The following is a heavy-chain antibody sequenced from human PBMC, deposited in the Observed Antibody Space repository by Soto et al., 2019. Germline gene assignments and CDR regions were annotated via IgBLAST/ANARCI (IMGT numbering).Heavy chain of an antibody. D-gene: IGHD3-10*01. J-gene: IGHJ6*02. Sequence: ASVKVSCKASGYTFTTYATHWVRQAPGQRLEWMGWINAGNGNTKYAQKLQGRVTMTTDTSTSTAYMELRSLRSDDTAVYYCARDNGFGESDVWGQGTTVTVSS. CDR2: INAGNGNT. CDR1: GYTFTTYA. V-gene: IGHV1-3*01. CDR3: ARDNGFGESDV.